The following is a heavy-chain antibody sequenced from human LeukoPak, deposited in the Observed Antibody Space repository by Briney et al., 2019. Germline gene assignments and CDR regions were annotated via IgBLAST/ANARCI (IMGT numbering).Heavy chain of an antibody. J-gene: IGHJ4*02. CDR1: GGTFSSYA. V-gene: IGHV1-69*06. CDR2: IIPIFGTA. CDR3: ARGPNYYGSGSYLDY. D-gene: IGHD3-10*01. Sequence: ASVKVSCKSSGGTFSSYAISWVRQAPGQGHEWMGGIIPIFGTANYAQKFQGRVTITADKSTSTAYMELSSLRSEDTAVYYCARGPNYYGSGSYLDYWGQGTLVTVSS.